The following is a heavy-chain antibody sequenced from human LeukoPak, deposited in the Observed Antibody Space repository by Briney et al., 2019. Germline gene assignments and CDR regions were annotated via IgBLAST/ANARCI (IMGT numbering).Heavy chain of an antibody. CDR3: ANSAGGSGYYRPLDY. J-gene: IGHJ4*02. CDR2: ISSGSSTI. D-gene: IGHD3-22*01. Sequence: GGSLRLSCAASGFTFSTYSMNWVRQAPGKGLEWVSYISSGSSTIYYADSVKGRFTISRDNAKNSLYLQMNSLRAEDTAVYYRANSAGGSGYYRPLDYWGQGTLVTVSS. CDR1: GFTFSTYS. V-gene: IGHV3-48*01.